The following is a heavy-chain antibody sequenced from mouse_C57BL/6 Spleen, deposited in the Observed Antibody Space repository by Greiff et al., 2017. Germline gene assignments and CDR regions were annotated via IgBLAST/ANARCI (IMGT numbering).Heavy chain of an antibody. CDR1: GFNIKDDY. D-gene: IGHD1-1*01. Sequence: VQLKESGAELVRPGASVKLSCTASGFNIKDDYMHWVKQRPEQGLEWIGWLDPENGDTEYASKFQGKATITADTSSNTAYLQLSSLTSEDTAVYYCTIITTVVAPYYAMDYWGQGTSVTVSS. V-gene: IGHV14-4*01. CDR2: LDPENGDT. CDR3: TIITTVVAPYYAMDY. J-gene: IGHJ4*01.